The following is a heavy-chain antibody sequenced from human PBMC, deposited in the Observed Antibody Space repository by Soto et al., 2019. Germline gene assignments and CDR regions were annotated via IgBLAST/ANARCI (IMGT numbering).Heavy chain of an antibody. CDR1: GYTFKNYD. CDR2: MNPNSGNT. J-gene: IGHJ5*01. Sequence: QVQLVQSGAEVKRPGASVMVSCRATGYTFKNYDINWVRQATGQGLEWMGRMNPNSGNTGYAQKFQGRVTMTRNTSISTAYLELSSLRSEDTAVYYCARAPVYGANGWLDSWGQGTLVTVSS. V-gene: IGHV1-8*01. D-gene: IGHD2-8*01. CDR3: ARAPVYGANGWLDS.